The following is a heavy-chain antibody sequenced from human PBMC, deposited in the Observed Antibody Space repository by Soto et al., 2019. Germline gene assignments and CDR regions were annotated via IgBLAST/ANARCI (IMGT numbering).Heavy chain of an antibody. D-gene: IGHD3-22*01. CDR3: AHRGYYYDSSGYYSAAEYFQH. J-gene: IGHJ1*01. Sequence: QITLKESGPTLVKPTQTLTLTCTFSGFSLSTSGVGVGWIRQPPGKALEWLALIYWDDDKRYNPSLKSRLTITQATSKNQVVLTMPNMDPVDTATYYCAHRGYYYDSSGYYSAAEYFQHWGQGTLVTVSS. V-gene: IGHV2-5*02. CDR1: GFSLSTSGVG. CDR2: IYWDDDK.